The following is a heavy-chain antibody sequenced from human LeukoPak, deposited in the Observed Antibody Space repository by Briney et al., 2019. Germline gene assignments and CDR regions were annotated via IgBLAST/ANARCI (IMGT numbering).Heavy chain of an antibody. V-gene: IGHV3-74*01. CDR1: GFTFISYW. J-gene: IGHJ4*02. CDR2: INTDGSST. D-gene: IGHD6-19*01. Sequence: GGSLRLSCAASGFTFISYWMHWVRQAPGKGLVWVSRINTDGSSTSYADSVKGRFTISRDNAKNTLYLQMNSLRAEDTAVYYCATAVAGTGIDDWGQGTLVTVSS. CDR3: ATAVAGTGIDD.